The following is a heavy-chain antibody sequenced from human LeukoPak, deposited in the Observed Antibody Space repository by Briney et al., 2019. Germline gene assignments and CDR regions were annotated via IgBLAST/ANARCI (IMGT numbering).Heavy chain of an antibody. Sequence: SETLSLTCTVSGASISSGSYYWSWIRQPAGKGLEWIGRIYTSGSTNYNPSLKSRVTISVDTSKNQFSLKLSSVTAADTAVYYCAMYCSSTSCYPFGYWGQGTLVTVSS. CDR1: GASISSGSYY. CDR3: AMYCSSTSCYPFGY. J-gene: IGHJ4*02. D-gene: IGHD2-2*01. V-gene: IGHV4-61*02. CDR2: IYTSGST.